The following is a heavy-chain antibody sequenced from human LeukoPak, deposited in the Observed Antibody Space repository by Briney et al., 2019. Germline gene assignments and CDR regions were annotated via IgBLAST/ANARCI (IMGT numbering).Heavy chain of an antibody. Sequence: GESLKISCKGSRYSFTSSWIGWVRQMPGKGLDWMGIIFPGDSDTRYSPSFQGQVAISADKSISTAYLQWSSLKASDTAMYYCARLNSGNSVDYWGQGTLVTVSS. CDR1: RYSFTSSW. CDR2: IFPGDSDT. J-gene: IGHJ4*02. V-gene: IGHV5-51*01. CDR3: ARLNSGNSVDY. D-gene: IGHD4-23*01.